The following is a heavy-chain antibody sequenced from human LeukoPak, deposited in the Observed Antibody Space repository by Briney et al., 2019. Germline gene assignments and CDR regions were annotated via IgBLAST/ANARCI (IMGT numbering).Heavy chain of an antibody. D-gene: IGHD1-26*01. CDR2: RYDTGGT. J-gene: IGHJ5*02. Sequence: PSETLSLTCTVSGGSISSNYWSWIRQPPGKGLEWIGCRYDTGGTNYNPSLQSRVTISVDTSKNQFSLKLTSVTAADTAVYYCARVSGSYSFQPWGQGTLVTVFS. CDR1: GGSISSNY. CDR3: ARVSGSYSFQP. V-gene: IGHV4-59*01.